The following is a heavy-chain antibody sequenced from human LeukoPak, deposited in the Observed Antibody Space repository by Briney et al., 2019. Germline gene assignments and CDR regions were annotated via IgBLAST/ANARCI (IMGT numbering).Heavy chain of an antibody. CDR3: ARDLSWDLPPDY. V-gene: IGHV3-21*01. J-gene: IGHJ4*02. CDR1: GFTFSSYT. D-gene: IGHD1-26*01. Sequence: TGGSLRLSCAASGFTFSSYTMNWVRQAPGKGLEWVSSIRNSGTYTYYADSVKGRFTISRDNAKSSLYLQMNSLRAEDTAVYYCARDLSWDLPPDYWGQGTLVTVSS. CDR2: IRNSGTYT.